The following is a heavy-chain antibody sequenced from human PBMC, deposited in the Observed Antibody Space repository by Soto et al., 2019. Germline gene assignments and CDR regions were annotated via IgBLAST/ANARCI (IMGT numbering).Heavy chain of an antibody. J-gene: IGHJ4*02. D-gene: IGHD3-22*01. Sequence: SETLSLTCTVSGGSISSSSYYWGWIRQPPGKGLEWIGSIYYSGSTYYNPSLKSRVTISVDTSKNQFSLKLSSVTAADTAVYYCARFTYYYDSSGYSLFDYWGQGTLVTVSS. CDR1: GGSISSSSYY. CDR2: IYYSGST. CDR3: ARFTYYYDSSGYSLFDY. V-gene: IGHV4-39*01.